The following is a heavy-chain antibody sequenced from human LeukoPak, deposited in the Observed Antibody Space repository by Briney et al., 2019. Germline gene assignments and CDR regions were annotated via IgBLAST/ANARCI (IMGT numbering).Heavy chain of an antibody. CDR1: EYIFATYW. Sequence: GESLKISCKGSEYIFATYWIGWVRQMPGQGLEWVGIIFPGDSDTRYSPSFQGQVPISADKSISPAYLQWSSLKASDTAIYYCASEYCSGGNCYFDYWGQGTLVTVSS. J-gene: IGHJ4*02. CDR3: ASEYCSGGNCYFDY. D-gene: IGHD2-15*01. V-gene: IGHV5-51*01. CDR2: IFPGDSDT.